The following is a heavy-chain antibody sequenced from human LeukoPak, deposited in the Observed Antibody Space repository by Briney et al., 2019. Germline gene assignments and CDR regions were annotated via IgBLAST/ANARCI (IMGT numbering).Heavy chain of an antibody. J-gene: IGHJ4*02. CDR3: AKDLDGWFGKLFGIDY. Sequence: PGGSLRLSCAASGFTFSSYGMHWVRQAPGKGLEWVAVISYDGSNKYYADSVKGRFTISRDNSKNTLYLQMNSLRAEDTAVYYCAKDLDGWFGKLFGIDYWGQGTLVTVSS. CDR1: GFTFSSYG. CDR2: ISYDGSNK. V-gene: IGHV3-30*18. D-gene: IGHD3-10*01.